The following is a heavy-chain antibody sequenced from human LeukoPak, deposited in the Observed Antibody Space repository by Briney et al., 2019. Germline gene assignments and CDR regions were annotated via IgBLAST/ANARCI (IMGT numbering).Heavy chain of an antibody. V-gene: IGHV4-30-2*01. D-gene: IGHD5-24*01. CDR3: ARDNGRERATV. CDR1: GGSISSGGYY. CDR2: IYYSGST. Sequence: PSQTLSLTCTVSGGSISSGGYYWSWIRQPPGKGLEWIGYIYYSGSTYYNPSLKSRVTISVDTSRNQFSLNLSSVTAADTAVHYCARDNGRERATVWGQGTLVTVSS. J-gene: IGHJ4*02.